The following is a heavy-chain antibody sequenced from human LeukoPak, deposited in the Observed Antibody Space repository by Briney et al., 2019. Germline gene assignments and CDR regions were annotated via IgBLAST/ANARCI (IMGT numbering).Heavy chain of an antibody. CDR1: GFTFSSYT. D-gene: IGHD3-22*01. Sequence: PGGSLRLSCAASGFTFSSYTMNWVRQAPGKGLEWVSSISRGSSYIYYADSVKGRFTISRDDAQNSLYLQMNSLRAEDTAVYYCARMAYYDSSGYYPVPFDNWGQGTLATVSS. V-gene: IGHV3-21*01. CDR3: ARMAYYDSSGYYPVPFDN. J-gene: IGHJ4*02. CDR2: ISRGSSYI.